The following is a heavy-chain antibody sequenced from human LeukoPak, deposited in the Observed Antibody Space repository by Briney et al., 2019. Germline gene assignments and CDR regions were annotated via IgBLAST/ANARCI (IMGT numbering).Heavy chain of an antibody. CDR3: ARDWFVVVPAADGDGMDV. J-gene: IGHJ6*02. CDR2: ISSSSSTI. CDR1: GFTFSSYS. D-gene: IGHD2-2*01. Sequence: GGSLRLSCAASGFTFSSYSMNWVRQAPGKGLEWVSYISSSSSTIYYADSVKGRFTISRDNAKNSLYLQMNSLRAEDTAVYYCARDWFVVVPAADGDGMDVWGQGTTVTVPS. V-gene: IGHV3-48*01.